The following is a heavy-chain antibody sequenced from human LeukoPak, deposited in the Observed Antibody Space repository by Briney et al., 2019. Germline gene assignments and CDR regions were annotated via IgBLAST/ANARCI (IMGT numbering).Heavy chain of an antibody. J-gene: IGHJ2*01. Sequence: PSETLSLTCTVSSGSISSSSYYWGWIRQPPGKGLGWIGSSYYSGSTYYNPSLKSRVTIAVDTSKNQFSLKLSSVPAADTAVYFCARLVTINTVTTARYWYFDLWGRGTLVTVSS. CDR2: SYYSGST. D-gene: IGHD4-17*01. CDR1: SGSISSSSYY. V-gene: IGHV4-39*01. CDR3: ARLVTINTVTTARYWYFDL.